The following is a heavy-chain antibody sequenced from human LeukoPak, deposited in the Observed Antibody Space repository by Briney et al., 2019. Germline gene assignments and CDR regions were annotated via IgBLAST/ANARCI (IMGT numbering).Heavy chain of an antibody. CDR2: IYSGGST. J-gene: IGHJ4*02. Sequence: GGSLRLSCAASGFTVSSNYMSWVRQAPGKGLEWVSVIYSGGSTYYADSVKGRFTISRDNSKNTLYLQMNSLRAEDTAVYYCARDTYYYDSISEYWGQGTLVTVSS. CDR3: ARDTYYYDSISEY. CDR1: GFTVSSNY. D-gene: IGHD3-22*01. V-gene: IGHV3-53*01.